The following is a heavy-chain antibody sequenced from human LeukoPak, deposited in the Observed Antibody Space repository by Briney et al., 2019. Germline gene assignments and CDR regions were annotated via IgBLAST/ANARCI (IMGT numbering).Heavy chain of an antibody. CDR3: ARSSGWYHFDY. CDR2: INPNSGGT. CDR1: GYTFTGYY. V-gene: IGHV1-2*04. D-gene: IGHD6-19*01. J-gene: IGHJ4*02. Sequence: GASVKVSCKASGYTFTGYYMHWVRQAPGQGLEWMGWINPNSGGTNYAQKFQGWVTMTRDTSIGTAYMELSRLRSDDTAVYYCARSSGWYHFDYWGQGTLVTVSS.